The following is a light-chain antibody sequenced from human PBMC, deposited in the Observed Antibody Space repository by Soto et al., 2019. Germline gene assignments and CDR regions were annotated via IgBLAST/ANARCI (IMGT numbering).Light chain of an antibody. V-gene: IGLV1-44*01. J-gene: IGLJ1*01. CDR3: ATWDDSRKGV. CDR2: TNN. CDR1: TSNIESHS. Sequence: QSVLTQPPSASGTPGQRIIISCSGSTSNIESHSVNWFQQVPGTAPRLLVITNNQRPSGVPDRFSGSKSGASASLAISGLQSEDEATYYCATWDDSRKGVFGPAPKVTVL.